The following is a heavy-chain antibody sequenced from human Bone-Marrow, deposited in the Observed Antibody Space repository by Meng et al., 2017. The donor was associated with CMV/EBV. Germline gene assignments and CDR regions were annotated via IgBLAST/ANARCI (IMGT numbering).Heavy chain of an antibody. J-gene: IGHJ6*02. D-gene: IGHD2-2*01. CDR1: GYTFTSYY. CDR3: ASRYCSSTSCSLFGGYYYYGIDV. Sequence: ASVKVSCKASGYTFTSYYMHWVRQAPGQGLEWMGIINPSGGSTSYGQKFQGRVTMTRDTSTSTVYMELSSLRSEDTAVYYCASRYCSSTSCSLFGGYYYYGIDVWGRGTTVTVSS. CDR2: INPSGGST. V-gene: IGHV1-46*01.